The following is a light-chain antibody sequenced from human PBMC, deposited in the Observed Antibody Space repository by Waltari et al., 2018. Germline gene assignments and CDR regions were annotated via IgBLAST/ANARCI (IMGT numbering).Light chain of an antibody. CDR2: GTS. J-gene: IGKJ1*01. CDR3: QHYVRLPAT. CDR1: QSVSRA. V-gene: IGKV3-20*01. Sequence: EIVLTQSPGTLSLSPGDRATLPCRARQSVSRALAWYQQKPGQAPRLLIYGTSNRATGIPDRFSGSGSGTDFRLTISRLEHKDVAVYFCQHYVRLPATFGQGTKVEIK.